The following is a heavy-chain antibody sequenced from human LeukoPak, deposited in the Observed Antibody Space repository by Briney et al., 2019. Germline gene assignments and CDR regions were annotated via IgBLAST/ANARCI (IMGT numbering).Heavy chain of an antibody. D-gene: IGHD6-13*01. Sequence: ASVKVSCKASGYTFTGYYMHWVRQAPGQGLEWMGWINPNSGGTNYAQKFQGRVTMTRDTSISTAYMELGRLRSDDTAVYYCARDVVAAAGTPSLNYYYYGMDVWGQGTTVTVSS. V-gene: IGHV1-2*02. J-gene: IGHJ6*02. CDR1: GYTFTGYY. CDR3: ARDVVAAAGTPSLNYYYYGMDV. CDR2: INPNSGGT.